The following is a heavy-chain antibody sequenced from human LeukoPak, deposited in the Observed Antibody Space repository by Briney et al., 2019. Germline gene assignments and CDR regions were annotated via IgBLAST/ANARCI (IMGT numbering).Heavy chain of an antibody. CDR2: IYYSGST. Sequence: PSETLSLTCTVSGGSISSYYWSWIRQPPGKGLEWIGYIYYSGSTNYNPSLKSRVTISVDTSKNQFSLKLSSVTAADTAVYYCARHGAMIVVNDAFDIWAKGQWSPSLQ. V-gene: IGHV4-59*08. CDR3: ARHGAMIVVNDAFDI. CDR1: GGSISSYY. J-gene: IGHJ3*02. D-gene: IGHD3-22*01.